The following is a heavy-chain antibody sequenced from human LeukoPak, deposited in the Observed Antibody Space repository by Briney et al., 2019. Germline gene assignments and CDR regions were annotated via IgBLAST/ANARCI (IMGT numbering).Heavy chain of an antibody. CDR2: IIPNSSGT. CDR3: ARVLEWELHPLDY. J-gene: IGHJ4*02. D-gene: IGHD1-26*01. V-gene: IGHV1-2*02. Sequence: ASVKVSCKASGYTFTGYYMHWVRQAPGQGLEWMGWIIPNSSGTNYAQKFQGRVTMTRDTSISTAYMELSRLRSDDTAVYYCARVLEWELHPLDYWGQGTLVTVSS. CDR1: GYTFTGYY.